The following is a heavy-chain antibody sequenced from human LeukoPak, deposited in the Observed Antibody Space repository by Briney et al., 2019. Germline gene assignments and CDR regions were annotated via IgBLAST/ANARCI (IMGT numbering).Heavy chain of an antibody. D-gene: IGHD3-16*01. Sequence: GGSLRLSCAASGFTFSSYWMSWVRQAPGKGLEWVANIKQDGSEKYYVDSVKGRFTISRDNSKNTLYLQMNSLRAEDTAVYYCARDRVGFMITFGIAYWGQGTLVTVSS. CDR2: IKQDGSEK. J-gene: IGHJ4*02. V-gene: IGHV3-7*01. CDR3: ARDRVGFMITFGIAY. CDR1: GFTFSSYW.